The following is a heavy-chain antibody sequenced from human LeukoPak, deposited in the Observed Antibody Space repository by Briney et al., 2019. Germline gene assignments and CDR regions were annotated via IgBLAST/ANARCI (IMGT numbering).Heavy chain of an antibody. CDR2: ISYDGSNK. Sequence: GGSLRLSCAASGFTVSSNYMSWVRQAPGKGLEWVAVISYDGSNKYYADSVKGRFTISRDNSKNTLYLQMNSLRVEDTAVYYCAKDHSSSWDFDYWGQGTLVTVSS. D-gene: IGHD6-13*01. CDR1: GFTVSSNY. CDR3: AKDHSSSWDFDY. J-gene: IGHJ4*02. V-gene: IGHV3-30*18.